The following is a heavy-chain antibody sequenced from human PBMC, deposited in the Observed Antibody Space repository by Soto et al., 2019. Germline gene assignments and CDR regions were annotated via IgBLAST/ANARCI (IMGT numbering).Heavy chain of an antibody. CDR2: IYHSGST. CDR3: ARGGYCTNGVCFYDAFDI. D-gene: IGHD2-8*01. J-gene: IGHJ3*02. V-gene: IGHV4-4*02. CDR1: GGSISSSNW. Sequence: SETLSLTCAVSGGSISSSNWWSWVRQPPGKGLEWIGEIYHSGSTNYSPSLKSRVTISVDKSKNQFSLKLSSVTAADTAVYYCARGGYCTNGVCFYDAFDIWGQGTMVTVSS.